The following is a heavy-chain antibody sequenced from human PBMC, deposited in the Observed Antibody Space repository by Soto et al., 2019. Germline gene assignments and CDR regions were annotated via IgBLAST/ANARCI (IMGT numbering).Heavy chain of an antibody. D-gene: IGHD2-15*01. J-gene: IGHJ4*02. Sequence: QVQLVQSGAEVKKPGSSVKVSCKASGGTFSSYAISWVRQAPGQGLEWMGGIIPIFGTANYAQKFQGRVTITADESTSTAYMELSSLRSEDKAVYYCARAPFLGYCSGGSCYSGVYYFDYWGQGTLVTVSS. CDR1: GGTFSSYA. CDR3: ARAPFLGYCSGGSCYSGVYYFDY. CDR2: IIPIFGTA. V-gene: IGHV1-69*01.